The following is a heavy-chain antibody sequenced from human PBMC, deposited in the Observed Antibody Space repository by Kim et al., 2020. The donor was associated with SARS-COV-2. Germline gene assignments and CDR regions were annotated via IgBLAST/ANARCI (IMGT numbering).Heavy chain of an antibody. D-gene: IGHD3-10*01. CDR3: ARGDKSMVRGVIIIPSGGMDV. V-gene: IGHV4-39*07. CDR1: GGSISSSSYY. J-gene: IGHJ6*02. Sequence: SETLSLTCTVSGGSISSSSYYWGWIRQPPGKGLEWIGSIYYSGSTYYNPSLKSRVTISVDTSKNQFSLKLSSVTAADTAVYYCARGDKSMVRGVIIIPSGGMDVWGQGTTVTVSS. CDR2: IYYSGST.